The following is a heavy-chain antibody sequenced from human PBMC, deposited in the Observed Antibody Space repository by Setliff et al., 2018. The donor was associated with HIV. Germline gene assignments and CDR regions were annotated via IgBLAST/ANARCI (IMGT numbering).Heavy chain of an antibody. Sequence: GGSLRLSCAASGFTFSNSWMHWVRQAPGKGLVWVSRVDSDGSGTSSADSVKGRFTISRDNAKNMLYLQINSLRAEDTAVYYCARGYYGSDLQNAMDVWGQGTTVTVSS. CDR2: VDSDGSGT. V-gene: IGHV3-74*01. CDR3: ARGYYGSDLQNAMDV. D-gene: IGHD3-10*01. CDR1: GFTFSNSW. J-gene: IGHJ6*02.